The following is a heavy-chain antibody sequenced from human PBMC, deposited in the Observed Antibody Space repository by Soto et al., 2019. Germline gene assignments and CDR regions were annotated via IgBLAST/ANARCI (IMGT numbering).Heavy chain of an antibody. V-gene: IGHV3-23*01. J-gene: IGHJ4*02. CDR1: GFSFSRYA. D-gene: IGHD1-1*01. CDR2: ISSIGGNI. CDR3: ATQDFRGTSGTT. Sequence: EVQLLESGGGVVRPGGSLRLSCTASGFSFSRYAMGWVRQTPGKGLEWVSVISSIGGNIHYVESVKGRFTISRDNSKNILYLQMNSLRVEDTAVYNCATQDFRGTSGTTWGQGTQVTVSS.